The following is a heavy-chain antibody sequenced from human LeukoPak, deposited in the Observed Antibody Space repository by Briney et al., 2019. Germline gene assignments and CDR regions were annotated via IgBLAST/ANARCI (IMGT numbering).Heavy chain of an antibody. Sequence: PSETLSLTCSVSGGSMSNYYWSWIRQPPGKGLDWIGYIYYRGSTNYNPSLKSRVTISLDTSKNQFSLKLSSVTAADTAVYYCARASYDFWSGYYYYYYYMDVWGKGTTVTVSS. J-gene: IGHJ6*03. CDR3: ARASYDFWSGYYYYYYYMDV. V-gene: IGHV4-59*01. D-gene: IGHD3-3*01. CDR2: IYYRGST. CDR1: GGSMSNYY.